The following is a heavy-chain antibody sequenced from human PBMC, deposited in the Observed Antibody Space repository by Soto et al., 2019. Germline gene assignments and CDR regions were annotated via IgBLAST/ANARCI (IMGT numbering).Heavy chain of an antibody. V-gene: IGHV1-2*02. J-gene: IGHJ4*02. Sequence: ASVKVSCKASRYIFTDYYVHWLRQAPGQGLEWVGWINPESGDTKFAQKFQDRLTLTRDTSTSTAYMELSSLRSEDTAVYYCARVYSSRPYDYRGQRTLVTVSS. CDR1: RYIFTDYY. D-gene: IGHD6-13*01. CDR3: ARVYSSRPYDY. CDR2: INPESGDT.